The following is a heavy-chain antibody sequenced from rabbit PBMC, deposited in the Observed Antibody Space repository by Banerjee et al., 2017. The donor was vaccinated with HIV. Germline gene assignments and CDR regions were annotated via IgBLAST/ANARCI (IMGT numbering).Heavy chain of an antibody. CDR1: GIDFSRSFW. V-gene: IGHV1S43*01. D-gene: IGHD4-1*01. CDR3: AREGDGSGWGGGYYFNL. Sequence: QEHLVESGGGLVTLGGSLKLTCKASGIDFSRSFWISWVRQTPGKGLEWIGCIYPTYGATDYANWVNGRFTISLDNAQNTVFLQMTGLTVADTATYFCAREGDGSGWGGGYYFNLWGPGTLVTVS. CDR2: IYPTYGAT. J-gene: IGHJ4*01.